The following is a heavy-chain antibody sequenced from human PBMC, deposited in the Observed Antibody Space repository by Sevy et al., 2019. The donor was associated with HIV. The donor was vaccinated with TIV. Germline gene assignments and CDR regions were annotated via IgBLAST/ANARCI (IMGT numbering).Heavy chain of an antibody. V-gene: IGHV1-24*01. CDR3: AYSTGIAAAGTGYFDY. CDR2: FDPEDGET. J-gene: IGHJ4*02. CDR1: GYTLTELS. Sequence: ASVKVSCKVSGYTLTELSMHWVRQAPGKGLEWMGGFDPEDGETIYAQKFQGRVTMTEDTSTDTAYMELSSLRSEDTAVYYCAYSTGIAAAGTGYFDYWGQGTLVTVSS. D-gene: IGHD6-13*01.